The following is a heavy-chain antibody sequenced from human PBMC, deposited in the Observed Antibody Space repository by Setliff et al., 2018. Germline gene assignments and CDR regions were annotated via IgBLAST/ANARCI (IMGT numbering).Heavy chain of an antibody. CDR3: ATRTFAVIPHSGLGLDYFYGMDV. D-gene: IGHD2-21*01. CDR1: ANTLSTSYY. V-gene: IGHV4-38-2*01. Sequence: PSETLSLTCAVSANTLSTSYYWGWVRQPPGKGLEWIGDIYKGGSTYYHPSLRSRVSRSLDTSKRQVSLNLNSVTAADTGVYYCATRTFAVIPHSGLGLDYFYGMDVWGRGTTVTVSS. J-gene: IGHJ6*02. CDR2: IYKGGST.